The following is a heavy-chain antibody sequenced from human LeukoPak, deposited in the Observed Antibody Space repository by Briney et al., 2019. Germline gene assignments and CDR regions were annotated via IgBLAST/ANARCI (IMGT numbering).Heavy chain of an antibody. D-gene: IGHD6-13*01. CDR2: IWYDGSNE. CDR1: GFTFSHYG. CDR3: AREGIAAAGPHAFDI. V-gene: IGHV3-33*01. Sequence: GESLRLSCAASGFTFSHYGMHWVRQAPGKGLEWVAVIWYDGSNEYYADSVKGQFTISRDNSKNTLYLQVNSLRAEDTAVYYCAREGIAAAGPHAFDIWGQGTMVTVSS. J-gene: IGHJ3*02.